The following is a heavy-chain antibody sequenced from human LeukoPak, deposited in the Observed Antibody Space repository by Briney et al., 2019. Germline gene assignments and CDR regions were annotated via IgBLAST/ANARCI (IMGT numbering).Heavy chain of an antibody. J-gene: IGHJ6*02. CDR3: ARAGGYSSSWYYGMDV. CDR1: SGSISSYY. Sequence: PSETLSLTCTVSSGSISSYYWSWIRQPPGKGLEWIGYIYYSGSTNYNPSLKSRVTISVDTSKNQFSLKLSSVTAADTAVYYCARAGGYSSSWYYGMDVWGQGTTVTVSS. CDR2: IYYSGST. D-gene: IGHD6-13*01. V-gene: IGHV4-59*01.